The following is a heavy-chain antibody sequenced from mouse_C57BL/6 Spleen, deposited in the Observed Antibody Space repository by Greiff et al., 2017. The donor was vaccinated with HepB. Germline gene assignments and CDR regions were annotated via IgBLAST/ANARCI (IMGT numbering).Heavy chain of an antibody. V-gene: IGHV5-15*04. CDR3: ARRSIYYYGSSYGAMDY. D-gene: IGHD1-1*01. CDR1: GFTFSDYG. J-gene: IGHJ4*01. CDR2: ISNLAYSI. Sequence: EVNVVESGGGLVQPGGSLKLSCAASGFTFSDYGMAWVRQAPRKGPEWVAFISNLAYSIYYADTVTGRFTISRENAKNTLYLEMSSLRSEDTAMYYCARRSIYYYGSSYGAMDYWGQGTSVTVSS.